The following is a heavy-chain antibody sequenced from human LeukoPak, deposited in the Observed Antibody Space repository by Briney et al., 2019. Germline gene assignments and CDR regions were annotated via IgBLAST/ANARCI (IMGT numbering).Heavy chain of an antibody. CDR3: AREGYSSSWLGAFDI. J-gene: IGHJ3*02. CDR1: GFTFSSYW. D-gene: IGHD6-13*01. Sequence: GGSLRLSCAASGFTFSSYWMTWVRQAPGKGLEWVANIKQDGSEKYYVDSVKGRFTISRDNAKNSLYLQMNSLRAEDTAVYYCAREGYSSSWLGAFDIWGQGTMVTVSS. CDR2: IKQDGSEK. V-gene: IGHV3-7*03.